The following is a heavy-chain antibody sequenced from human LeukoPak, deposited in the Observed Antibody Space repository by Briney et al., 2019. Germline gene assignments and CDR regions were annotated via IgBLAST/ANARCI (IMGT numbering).Heavy chain of an antibody. CDR1: GFTFSSYG. D-gene: IGHD3-22*01. CDR2: ISYDGSNK. J-gene: IGHJ4*02. CDR3: AKDRYYDSSGPGGFDY. Sequence: GRSLRLSCAASGFTFSSYGMHWVRQAPGKGLEWVAVISYDGSNKYYADSVKGRFTISRDNSKNTLYLQMNSLRAEDTAVYYCAKDRYYDSSGPGGFDYWGQGTLVTVSS. V-gene: IGHV3-30*18.